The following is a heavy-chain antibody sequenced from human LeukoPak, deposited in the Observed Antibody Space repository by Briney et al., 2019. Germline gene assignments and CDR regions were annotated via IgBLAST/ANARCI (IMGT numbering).Heavy chain of an antibody. V-gene: IGHV4-34*01. CDR1: GGSFSGYY. Sequence: SETLSLTCAVYGGSFSGYYWSWIRQPPGKGLEWIGEINHSGSTNYNPSLKSRVTISVDTSKNQFSLKLSSVTAADTAVYYCASARLSSGWPLDYWGQGTLVTVSS. CDR3: ASARLSSGWPLDY. J-gene: IGHJ4*02. D-gene: IGHD6-19*01. CDR2: INHSGST.